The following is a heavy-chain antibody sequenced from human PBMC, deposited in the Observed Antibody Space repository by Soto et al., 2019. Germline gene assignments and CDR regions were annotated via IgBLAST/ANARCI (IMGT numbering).Heavy chain of an antibody. CDR3: SRGRDWGNWFDP. D-gene: IGHD3-16*01. CDR2: MNPNTGNT. J-gene: IGHJ5*02. V-gene: IGHV1-8*01. CDR1: GYTFTNFD. Sequence: QVQLVQSGAEVKKPGASVKVSCKAPGYTFTNFDINWVRQAAGQGLEWMGWMNPNTGNTGYAQRFQGRVTMTRNTSITTAYMELSSLRSEDTAVYFCSRGRDWGNWFDPWGQGTLVTVSS.